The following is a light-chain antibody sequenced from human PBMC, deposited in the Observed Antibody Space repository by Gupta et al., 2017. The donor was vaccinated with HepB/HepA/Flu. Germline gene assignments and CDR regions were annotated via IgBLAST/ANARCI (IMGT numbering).Light chain of an antibody. CDR2: KVS. CDR1: QSLVYSSDGNTY. Sequence: DVVMTQSPPILPVTLGQPAATSCRSSQSLVYSSDGNTYLLWFHQRPGQSPRHLTSKVSKRDAGVPDRFSGSGSGTDFTLKISRVDADDVVVYYCMQGTHWPLTFGGGTKVEIK. V-gene: IGKV2-30*01. CDR3: MQGTHWPLT. J-gene: IGKJ4*01.